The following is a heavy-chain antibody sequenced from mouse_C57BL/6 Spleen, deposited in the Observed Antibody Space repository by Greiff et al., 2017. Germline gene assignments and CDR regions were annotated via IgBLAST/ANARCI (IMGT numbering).Heavy chain of an antibody. D-gene: IGHD1-1*01. V-gene: IGHV5-17*01. CDR3: ARPTTYYYGSSYGFAY. Sequence: EVKLMESGGGLVKPGGSLKLSCAASGFTFSDYGMHWVRQAPEKGLEWVAYISSGSSTIYYADTVKGRFTISRDNAKNTLFLQMTSLRSEDTAMYYCARPTTYYYGSSYGFAYWGQGTLVTVSA. J-gene: IGHJ3*01. CDR1: GFTFSDYG. CDR2: ISSGSSTI.